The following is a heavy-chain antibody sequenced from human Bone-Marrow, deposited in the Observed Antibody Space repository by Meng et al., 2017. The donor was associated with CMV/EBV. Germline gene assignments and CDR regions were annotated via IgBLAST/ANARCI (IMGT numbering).Heavy chain of an antibody. V-gene: IGHV1-69*08. Sequence: KASGGISHSISWVRQAPGQGLEWMGRSIPIVGKVDKAQKFQGRVSISADKSTNTAYMDLSSLRSEDTAVYYCARDRNYDSSGFDLEYWGQGTLVTVSS. CDR3: ARDRNYDSSGFDLEY. CDR2: SIPIVGKV. CDR1: GGISHS. D-gene: IGHD3-22*01. J-gene: IGHJ4*02.